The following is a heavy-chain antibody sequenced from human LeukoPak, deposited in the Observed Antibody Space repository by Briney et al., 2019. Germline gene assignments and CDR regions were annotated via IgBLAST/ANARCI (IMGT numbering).Heavy chain of an antibody. Sequence: PSETLSLTCAVYGESFSGYYWTWIRQPPGKGLEWIGDINHSGSSNYNPSLKSRVTISVDTSKNQFSLKLSSVTPADTAVYYCARPNHCSSTNCNDAFDIWGQGTMVTVSS. CDR3: ARPNHCSSTNCNDAFDI. CDR2: INHSGSS. D-gene: IGHD2-2*01. V-gene: IGHV4-34*01. CDR1: GESFSGYY. J-gene: IGHJ3*02.